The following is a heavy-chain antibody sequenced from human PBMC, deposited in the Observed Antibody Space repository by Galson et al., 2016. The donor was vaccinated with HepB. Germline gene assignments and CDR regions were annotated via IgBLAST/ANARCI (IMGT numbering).Heavy chain of an antibody. J-gene: IGHJ4*02. D-gene: IGHD3-10*01. Sequence: SLRLSCAASGFTFSDYFMAWIRQAPGKGLEWVSHIRYSGDPMSYAASVMGRFSISRDNANNSVFLQMNSLRAEDMAIYYCARDRGGDIIRGFDYWGQGTLVTVSS. CDR3: ARDRGGDIIRGFDY. V-gene: IGHV3-11*04. CDR2: IRYSGDPM. CDR1: GFTFSDYF.